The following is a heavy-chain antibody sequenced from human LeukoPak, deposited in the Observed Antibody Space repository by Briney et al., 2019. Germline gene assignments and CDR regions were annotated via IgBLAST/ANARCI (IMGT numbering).Heavy chain of an antibody. Sequence: GGSLRLSCAASGFTFSSYAMHWVRQAPGKGLEWVAVISYDGSNKYYADSVKGRFTISRDNSKNTLYLQMNSLRAEDTAVYYCARVGGSYEDWFDPWGQGTLVTVSS. CDR2: ISYDGSNK. D-gene: IGHD1-26*01. J-gene: IGHJ5*02. CDR3: ARVGGSYEDWFDP. V-gene: IGHV3-30-3*01. CDR1: GFTFSSYA.